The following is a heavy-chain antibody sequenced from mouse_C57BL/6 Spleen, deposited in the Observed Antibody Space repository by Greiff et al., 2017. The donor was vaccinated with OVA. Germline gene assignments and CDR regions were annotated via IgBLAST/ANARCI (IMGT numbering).Heavy chain of an antibody. V-gene: IGHV1-82*01. CDR2: IYPGDGDT. CDR3: ARDYGSRGDY. J-gene: IGHJ2*01. Sequence: VQLQQSGPELVKPGASVKISCKASGYAFSSSWMNWVKQRPGKGLEWIGRIYPGDGDTNYNGTFKGKATLTADKSSSTAYMQLSSLTSEDSAVYFCARDYGSRGDYWGQGTTLTVSS. D-gene: IGHD1-1*01. CDR1: GYAFSSSW.